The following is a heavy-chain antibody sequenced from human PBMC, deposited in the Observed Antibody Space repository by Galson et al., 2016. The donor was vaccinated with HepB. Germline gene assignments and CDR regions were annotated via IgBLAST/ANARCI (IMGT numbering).Heavy chain of an antibody. J-gene: IGHJ6*02. Sequence: SLRLSCAVSGFTFSIYAMSWVRQAPGKGLEWVSAIAGSGDSPYYADSVKGRFTISRDNSKNTLYLQMNSLRAEDTAVYYCAKDGWRSSVGYFYYYGLDVWGHGTTVTVSS. D-gene: IGHD3-16*01. CDR2: IAGSGDSP. V-gene: IGHV3-23*01. CDR3: AKDGWRSSVGYFYYYGLDV. CDR1: GFTFSIYA.